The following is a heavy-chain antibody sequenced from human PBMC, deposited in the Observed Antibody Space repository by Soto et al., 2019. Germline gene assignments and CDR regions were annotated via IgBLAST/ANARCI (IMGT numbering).Heavy chain of an antibody. CDR3: ASPVLEQQLMIQH. V-gene: IGHV4-39*01. J-gene: IGHJ1*01. Sequence: QLQLQESGPGLVKPSETLSLTCTVSGGSISSSSYYWGWIRQPPGKGLEWIGSIYYSGSTYYNPSLKSRVTISVDTSKNQFSLKLSSVTAADTAVYYCASPVLEQQLMIQHWGQGTLVTVSS. D-gene: IGHD6-13*01. CDR1: GGSISSSSYY. CDR2: IYYSGST.